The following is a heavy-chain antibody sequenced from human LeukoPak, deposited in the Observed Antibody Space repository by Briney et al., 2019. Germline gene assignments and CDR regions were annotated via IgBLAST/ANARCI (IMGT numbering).Heavy chain of an antibody. CDR3: AKPTRGSGGSFLIDY. J-gene: IGHJ4*02. D-gene: IGHD2-15*01. V-gene: IGHV3-33*06. CDR1: GFSFSSYG. CDR2: IWDDGSYK. Sequence: PRGSLRLSCAASGFSFSSYGMHSVRQAPGKGLEWVAVIWDDGSYKYYADSVKGRFTISRDNSKNTLYLQMNSLRAEDTAVYYCAKPTRGSGGSFLIDYWGQGTLVTVSS.